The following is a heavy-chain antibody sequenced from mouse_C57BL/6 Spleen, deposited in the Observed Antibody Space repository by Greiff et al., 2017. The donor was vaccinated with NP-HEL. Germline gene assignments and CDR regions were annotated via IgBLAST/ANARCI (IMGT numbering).Heavy chain of an antibody. J-gene: IGHJ2*01. V-gene: IGHV1-15*01. CDR3: TRSELRHYFDY. Sequence: QVQLQQSGADLVRPGASVTLSCKASGYTFTDYEMHWVKQTPVHGLEWIGAIDPETGGTAYNQKFKGKAILTADKSSSTAYMELRSLTSEDSAVYYCTRSELRHYFDYWGQGTTLTVSS. CDR1: GYTFTDYE. CDR2: IDPETGGT.